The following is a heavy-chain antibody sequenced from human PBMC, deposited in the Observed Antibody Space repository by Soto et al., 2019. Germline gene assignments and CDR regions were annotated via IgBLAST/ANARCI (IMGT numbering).Heavy chain of an antibody. CDR1: GFTFSSYT. Sequence: EVQLLESGGGLVQPGGSLRLSCAASGFTFSSYTMTWVRQAPGKGLEWVAAIGSSGGNTDYADSVKGRFTISRDNSKNTMYLQMSSLRAEDTAVYYCAKDGGSSYYYYMDVWGKVTTLTVSS. V-gene: IGHV3-23*01. CDR2: IGSSGGNT. CDR3: AKDGGSSYYYYMDV. D-gene: IGHD2-15*01. J-gene: IGHJ6*03.